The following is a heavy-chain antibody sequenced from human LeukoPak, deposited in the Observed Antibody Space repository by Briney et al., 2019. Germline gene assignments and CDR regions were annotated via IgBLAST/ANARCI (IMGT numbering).Heavy chain of an antibody. Sequence: PGGSLRLSCAASGFTFSSYAMSWVRQAPGKGLEWVSAISGSGGSTYYADSVKGRFTISRDNSKNTLYLQMNSLRAEDTAVYYCAKDSDSASLVMISKPDYWGQGTLVTVSS. J-gene: IGHJ4*02. D-gene: IGHD3-22*01. CDR3: AKDSDSASLVMISKPDY. CDR2: ISGSGGST. CDR1: GFTFSSYA. V-gene: IGHV3-23*01.